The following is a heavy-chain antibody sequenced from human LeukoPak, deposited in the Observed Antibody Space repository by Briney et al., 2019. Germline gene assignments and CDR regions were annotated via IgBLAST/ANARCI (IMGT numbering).Heavy chain of an antibody. CDR2: ISSSSSTI. J-gene: IGHJ4*02. Sequence: GGSLRLSCAASGFIFSTYSMNWVRQAPGKGLEWVSYISSSSSTIYYADSVKGRFTISRDNAKSSLYLQMNSLRDEDTAVYYCARGHEAANTYYFDYWGQGTLVTVSS. CDR1: GFIFSTYS. CDR3: ARGHEAANTYYFDY. D-gene: IGHD2-15*01. V-gene: IGHV3-48*02.